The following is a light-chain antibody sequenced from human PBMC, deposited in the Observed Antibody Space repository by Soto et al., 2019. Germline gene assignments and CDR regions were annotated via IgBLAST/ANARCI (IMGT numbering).Light chain of an antibody. V-gene: IGLV1-44*01. CDR3: AAWDGSLNGWV. Sequence: QAVVTQPPSASGTPGQRVTISCSGSSSNIGSNTVNWYQQLPGTAPKLLIYNNNKRPSGVPDRFSGSKSGTSASLAISGLQSEDEADYYCAAWDGSLNGWVFGGGTKLTVL. CDR2: NNN. CDR1: SSNIGSNT. J-gene: IGLJ3*02.